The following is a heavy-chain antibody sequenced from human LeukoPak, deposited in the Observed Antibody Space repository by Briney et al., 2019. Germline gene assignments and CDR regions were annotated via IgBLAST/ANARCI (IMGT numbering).Heavy chain of an antibody. CDR1: GFTFRNYW. CDR2: IKQDGSES. CDR3: AKAMALVVRAAIDY. V-gene: IGHV3-7*05. J-gene: IGHJ4*02. D-gene: IGHD2-2*01. Sequence: GGSLRLSCAASGFTFRNYWMSWVRQAPGKGLEWVANIKQDGSESYYVDSVKGRFTISRDNAENSLYLQMNSLRAEDTAVYYCAKAMALVVRAAIDYWGQGTPVTVSS.